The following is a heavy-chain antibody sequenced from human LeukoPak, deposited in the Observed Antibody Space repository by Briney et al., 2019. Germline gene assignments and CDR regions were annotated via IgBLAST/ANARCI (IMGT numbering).Heavy chain of an antibody. J-gene: IGHJ4*02. CDR3: TRDKAYSTFDY. V-gene: IGHV3-7*01. Sequence: PGGSLRLSCAASGFSFENSWMAWVRQAPGKGLEWVANINEYSTRKNYDDSVKGRFTIFRDNARNSFFLQMNNVRADDTAVYYCTRDKAYSTFDYWGQGTLAIVSS. CDR2: INEYSTRK. D-gene: IGHD4-11*01. CDR1: GFSFENSW.